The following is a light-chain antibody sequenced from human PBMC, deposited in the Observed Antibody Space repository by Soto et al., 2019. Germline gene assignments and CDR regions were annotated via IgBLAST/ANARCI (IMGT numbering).Light chain of an antibody. CDR3: LISCHGTYV. CDR2: DTT. Sequence: QAVVTQEPSLTVSPGGTVTLTCGSSTVAVTNGHYPYWFQQKPGQAPRTLIYDTTNRHSWTPARFSGSLLAGKAALTLSGAQHVDEAEYFFLISCHGTYVFGTGTKVTVL. J-gene: IGLJ1*01. CDR1: TVAVTNGHY. V-gene: IGLV7-46*01.